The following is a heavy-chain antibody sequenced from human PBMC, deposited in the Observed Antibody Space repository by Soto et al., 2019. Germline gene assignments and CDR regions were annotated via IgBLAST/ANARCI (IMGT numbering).Heavy chain of an antibody. J-gene: IGHJ6*02. CDR1: GFTFSSYS. Sequence: PGGSLRLSCAASGFTFSSYSMNWVRQAPGKGLEWVSSISSSSSYIYYADSVKGRFTISRDNAKNSLYLQMNGLRAEDTAVYYCARELTGSGWYQRGMDVWGQGTTVTVSS. CDR2: ISSSSSYI. D-gene: IGHD6-19*01. CDR3: ARELTGSGWYQRGMDV. V-gene: IGHV3-21*01.